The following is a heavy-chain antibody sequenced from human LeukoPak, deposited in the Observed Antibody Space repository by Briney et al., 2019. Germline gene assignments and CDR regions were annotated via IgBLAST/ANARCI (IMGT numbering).Heavy chain of an antibody. V-gene: IGHV4-59*01. Sequence: SETLSLTCTVSGGSLSPYYWSWIRQSPGRGLEWIAYISYSGSSSYNPSLKSRVTISVDTSKNQFSLKLSSVTAADTAVFYCARGRSGSAVAGFDLWGRGTLVTVSS. CDR3: ARGRSGSAVAGFDL. J-gene: IGHJ2*01. D-gene: IGHD6-19*01. CDR2: ISYSGSS. CDR1: GGSLSPYY.